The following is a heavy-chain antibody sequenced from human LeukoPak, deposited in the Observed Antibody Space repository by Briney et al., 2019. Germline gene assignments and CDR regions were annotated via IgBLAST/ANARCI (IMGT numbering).Heavy chain of an antibody. J-gene: IGHJ6*03. V-gene: IGHV3-11*01. CDR2: ISSSGSTI. Sequence: PGGSLRLSCAASGFTFSDYYMSWIRQAPGKGLEWVSYISSSGSTIYYADSVKGRFTISRDNAKNSLYLQMNSLRAEDTAVYYCAREAGYCSSTSCYYYYYMDVWGKGTTVTISS. CDR3: AREAGYCSSTSCYYYYYMDV. D-gene: IGHD2-2*01. CDR1: GFTFSDYY.